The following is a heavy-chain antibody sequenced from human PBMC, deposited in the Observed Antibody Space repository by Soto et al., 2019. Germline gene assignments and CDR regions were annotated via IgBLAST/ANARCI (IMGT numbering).Heavy chain of an antibody. CDR2: ISAYNGNT. J-gene: IGHJ4*02. CDR3: ARGRTALAGPDY. CDR1: GYTFTSYG. D-gene: IGHD6-19*01. V-gene: IGHV1-18*01. Sequence: QVQLVQSGAEVKKPGASVKVSCKASGYTFTSYGISWVRQAPGQGLEWMGWISAYNGNTNYAQKLQGRVTMTTDTSTSTAYIKLRRLRSDATAVYIRARGRTALAGPDYWGQGTLVTVSA.